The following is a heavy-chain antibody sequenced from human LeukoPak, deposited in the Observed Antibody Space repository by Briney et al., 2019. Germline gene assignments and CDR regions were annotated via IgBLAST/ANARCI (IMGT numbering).Heavy chain of an antibody. D-gene: IGHD5-24*01. CDR2: IYPGDSDA. V-gene: IGHV5-51*01. CDR3: ARGAVEMAKTNAFDI. J-gene: IGHJ3*02. CDR1: GYSFISYW. Sequence: GESLKISCKGSGYSFISYWIAWVRQMPGKGLEWMGLIYPGDSDARYSPSFRGQVTISADKSINIAYLQWSDLKASDTAMYYCARGAVEMAKTNAFDIWGQGTMVTVSS.